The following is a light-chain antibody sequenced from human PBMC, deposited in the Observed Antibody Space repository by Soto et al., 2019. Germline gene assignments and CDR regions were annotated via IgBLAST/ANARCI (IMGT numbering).Light chain of an antibody. CDR3: LQDYNYAWT. J-gene: IGKJ1*01. Sequence: AIQMTQSPSSLSASVGDRVTITCRASQGIRNDLGWYQQKPGKAPKLLIYAASSLQSGVPSRFSGSGSGTDFTLTISSRQPEDFATYYCLQDYNYAWTFGQGTKVEIK. V-gene: IGKV1-6*01. CDR2: AAS. CDR1: QGIRND.